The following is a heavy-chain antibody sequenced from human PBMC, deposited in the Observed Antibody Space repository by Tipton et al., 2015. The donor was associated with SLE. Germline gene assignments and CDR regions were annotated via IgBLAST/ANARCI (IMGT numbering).Heavy chain of an antibody. D-gene: IGHD4-17*01. CDR1: GGSTSSDSYY. CDR3: ARHRDDYGIKWFDP. J-gene: IGHJ5*02. V-gene: IGHV4-61*09. Sequence: LRLSCTVSGGSTSSDSYYWSWLRQPAGKGLEWLGHISANGRTNYTPSLKSRVTMSLDTSKNQFSLRLSSVTAADTAVYYCARHRDDYGIKWFDPWGQGTLVTVSS. CDR2: ISANGRT.